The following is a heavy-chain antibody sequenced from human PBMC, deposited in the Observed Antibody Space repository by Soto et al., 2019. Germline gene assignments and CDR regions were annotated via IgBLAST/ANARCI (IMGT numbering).Heavy chain of an antibody. CDR2: IIPVFGTV. CDR1: GGTFSNYA. CDR3: ARDNPYTNSFGNWFDP. Sequence: QVRLVQSGAEVKKPGSSVKVSCKASGGTFSNYAITWLRLAPGQGLEWLGWIIPVFGTVNYAQKFQGRVTITADESTSTAYMELNRLRSEDTAVYYCARDNPYTNSFGNWFDPWGQGTLVIVS. J-gene: IGHJ5*02. D-gene: IGHD6-13*01. V-gene: IGHV1-69*01.